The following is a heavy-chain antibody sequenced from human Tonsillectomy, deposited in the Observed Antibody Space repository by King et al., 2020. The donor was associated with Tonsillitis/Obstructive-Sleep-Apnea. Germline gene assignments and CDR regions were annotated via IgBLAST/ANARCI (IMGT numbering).Heavy chain of an antibody. J-gene: IGHJ4*02. Sequence: AQLVQSGAGVKKPGESLKISCKGSGYSFIDHWIGWVRQMPGKGLEWMGIIYAGDSDTRYSPSFQGQVTISDDKSIRTAYLQWSSLKASDTAMYYCARGFGYSSGWYSYWGQGTLVTVSS. CDR2: IYAGDSDT. D-gene: IGHD6-19*01. CDR3: ARGFGYSSGWYSY. V-gene: IGHV5-51*01. CDR1: GYSFIDHW.